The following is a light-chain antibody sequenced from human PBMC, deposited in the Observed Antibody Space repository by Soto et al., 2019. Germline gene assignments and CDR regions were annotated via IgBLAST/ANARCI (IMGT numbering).Light chain of an antibody. J-gene: IGLJ1*01. CDR3: SACDNSLNGYV. CDR2: TAG. CDR1: SSNIGSNT. Sequence: QSVLTQPLSASASPGQRVTISCSGGSSNIGSNTVAWYQHLPGTAPPRLIFTAGQRPSGVPGRFSGSKSGTSASLAISGLQPEDEAYSYFSACDNSLNGYVFGPGTTLTVL. V-gene: IGLV1-44*01.